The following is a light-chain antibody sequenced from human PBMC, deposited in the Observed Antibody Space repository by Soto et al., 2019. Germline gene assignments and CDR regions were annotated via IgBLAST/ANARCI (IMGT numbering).Light chain of an antibody. Sequence: QSVLTQPASVSGSPGQSITIACTGTNRDVGSYNLVSWYQQRPGEAPKLIISEVRNRPSGISYRFTGSKSGNTASLTISGLQAEDEADHYCSSYTTTSTLVFGGGTKLNVL. CDR3: SSYTTTSTLV. CDR1: NRDVGSYNL. V-gene: IGLV2-14*01. J-gene: IGLJ3*02. CDR2: EVR.